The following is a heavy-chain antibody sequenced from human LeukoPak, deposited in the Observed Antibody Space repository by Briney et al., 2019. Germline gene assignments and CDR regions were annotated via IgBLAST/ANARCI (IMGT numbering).Heavy chain of an antibody. CDR3: AKSGYRAAAGQAYFDY. CDR2: IRYDGSNK. V-gene: IGHV3-30*02. D-gene: IGHD6-13*01. Sequence: GGSLRLSCAASGFTFSSYGMHWVRQAPGKGLEWVAFIRYDGSNKYYADSVKGRFTISRDNSKNTLYLQMNSLRAEDTAVYYCAKSGYRAAAGQAYFDYWGQGTLVTVSS. J-gene: IGHJ4*02. CDR1: GFTFSSYG.